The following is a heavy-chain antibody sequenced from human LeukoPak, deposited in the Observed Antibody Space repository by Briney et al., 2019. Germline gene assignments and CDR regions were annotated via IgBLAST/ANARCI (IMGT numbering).Heavy chain of an antibody. J-gene: IGHJ6*03. CDR3: ARGLPSNYDFWSGYYLPYYYYYMDV. Sequence: ASVTVSCTASGYTFTGYYMHWVRQAPGQGREWMGWINPNSGNTGYAQKFQGRVTITRNTSISTAYMELSSLRSEDTAVYYCARGLPSNYDFWSGYYLPYYYYYMDVWGKGTTVTVSS. CDR2: INPNSGNT. D-gene: IGHD3-3*01. V-gene: IGHV1-8*03. CDR1: GYTFTGYY.